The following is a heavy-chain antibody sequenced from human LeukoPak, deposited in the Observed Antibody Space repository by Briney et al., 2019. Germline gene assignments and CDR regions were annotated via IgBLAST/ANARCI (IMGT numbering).Heavy chain of an antibody. CDR2: ISWNSETI. V-gene: IGHV3-9*03. CDR1: GVTFDDYS. D-gene: IGHD2-2*02. J-gene: IGHJ4*02. CDR3: AKGSGNTDLRTPFDH. Sequence: PCRSLRLSCAASGVTFDDYSMHWVRQVPEKGLEWVSCISWNSETIDYADSVKGRFTISRDNAKNSLYLSMDSLRAEDMALYYCAKGSGNTDLRTPFDHWGQGTLVTVSS.